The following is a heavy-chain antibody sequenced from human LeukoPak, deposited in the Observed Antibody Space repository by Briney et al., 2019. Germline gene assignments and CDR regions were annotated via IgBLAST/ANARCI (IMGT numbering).Heavy chain of an antibody. Sequence: GGSLRLSCAASGFTFSRYSMNWVRQAPGKGLEWVSYISSSSSIIYYADSVKGRFTISRDNAKNPLYLQMSSLRAEDTAVYYCASGYDFWSGYGYYFDYWGQGTLVTVSS. V-gene: IGHV3-48*01. D-gene: IGHD3-3*01. J-gene: IGHJ4*02. CDR3: ASGYDFWSGYGYYFDY. CDR2: ISSSSSII. CDR1: GFTFSRYS.